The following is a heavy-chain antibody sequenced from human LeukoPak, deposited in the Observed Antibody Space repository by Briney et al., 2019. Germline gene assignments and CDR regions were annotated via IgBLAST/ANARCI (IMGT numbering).Heavy chain of an antibody. V-gene: IGHV3-23*01. CDR3: AKERDIVVVPAAIFLFDP. Sequence: GGSLRLSCAASGFTFSSYAMSWVRQAPGKGPEWVSAISGSGGSTYYADSVKGRFTISRDNSKNTLYLQMNSLRAEDTAVYYCAKERDIVVVPAAIFLFDPWGQRTLVTVSS. D-gene: IGHD2-2*01. CDR2: ISGSGGST. J-gene: IGHJ5*02. CDR1: GFTFSSYA.